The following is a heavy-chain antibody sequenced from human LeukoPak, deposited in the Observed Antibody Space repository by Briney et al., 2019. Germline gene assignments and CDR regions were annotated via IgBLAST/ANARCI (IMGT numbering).Heavy chain of an antibody. V-gene: IGHV4-39*07. Sequence: SETLSLTCSISGGSITSSGYDWGWIRQPPGKGLEWTGIIYYSGTTSYSSSLKSRVTISTDTPKNQFSLKLTSVTAADTAVYYCVRESKVRGVLIRYFDSWGQGTLVTVSS. D-gene: IGHD3-10*01. CDR1: GGSITSSGYD. J-gene: IGHJ4*02. CDR3: VRESKVRGVLIRYFDS. CDR2: IYYSGTT.